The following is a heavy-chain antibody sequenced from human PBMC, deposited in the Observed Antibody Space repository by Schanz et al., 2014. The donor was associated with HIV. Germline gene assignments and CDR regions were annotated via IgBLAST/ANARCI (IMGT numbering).Heavy chain of an antibody. D-gene: IGHD5-12*01. CDR3: ARDGDGYVNYYYGMDV. Sequence: QVKLVQSGAEVKRPGSTVKVSCTASGGTLISTYGFSWARQAPGQGLEWMGGIIPIFGTANYAQKFQGRVTITADESTSTVYLALSSLTFEDTAVYYCARDGDGYVNYYYGMDVWGQGTTVTVSS. V-gene: IGHV1-69*01. CDR2: IIPIFGTA. CDR1: GGTLISTYG. J-gene: IGHJ6*02.